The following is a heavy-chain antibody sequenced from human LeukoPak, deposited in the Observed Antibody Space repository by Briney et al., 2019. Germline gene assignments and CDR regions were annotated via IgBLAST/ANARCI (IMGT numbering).Heavy chain of an antibody. Sequence: GGSLRLSCAASGFTVSVNYMSWVRQAPGKGLEWVSVLYSSGGTNYADSVKGRFTISRDNSENTLDLQMNSLRAEDTAVYYCAAKGNGYSGSYVFAHWGQGTLVTVSS. D-gene: IGHD1-26*01. V-gene: IGHV3-66*01. CDR2: LYSSGGT. CDR1: GFTVSVNY. J-gene: IGHJ4*02. CDR3: AAKGNGYSGSYVFAH.